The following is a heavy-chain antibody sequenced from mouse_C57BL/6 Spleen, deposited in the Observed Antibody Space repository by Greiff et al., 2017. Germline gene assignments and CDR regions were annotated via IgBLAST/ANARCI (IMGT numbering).Heavy chain of an antibody. V-gene: IGHV1-82*01. CDR2: IYPGAGST. CDR1: GYAFSSSW. D-gene: IGHD1-1*01. J-gene: IGHJ1*03. Sequence: QVQLKQSGPELVKPGASVTISCKASGYAFSSSWMNWVKQRPGKGLEWIGRIYPGAGSTHYTGQFKGTATLTAATSSSTAYMQLSSLTSEDSAVYFSEIRRLITTVVATDWYFDVWGTGTTVTVSA. CDR3: EIRRLITTVVATDWYFDV.